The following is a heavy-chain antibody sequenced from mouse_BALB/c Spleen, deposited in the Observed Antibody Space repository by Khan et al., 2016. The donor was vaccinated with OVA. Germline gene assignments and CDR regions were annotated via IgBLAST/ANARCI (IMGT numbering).Heavy chain of an antibody. J-gene: IGHJ4*01. V-gene: IGHV5-6*01. CDR2: ISSGGSYT. Sequence: EVELVESGGDLVKPGGSLKLSCAASGFTFSSYGMSWVRQTPDKRLEWVATISSGGSYTYYPDSVKGRFTISRDNAKNTLYLQMSSLKSEDTARYYCARLYAMDYWGQGTSVTVSS. CDR3: ARLYAMDY. CDR1: GFTFSSYG.